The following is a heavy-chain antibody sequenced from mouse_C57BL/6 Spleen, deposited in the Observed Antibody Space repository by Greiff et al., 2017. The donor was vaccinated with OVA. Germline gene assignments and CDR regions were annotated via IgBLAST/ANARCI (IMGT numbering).Heavy chain of an antibody. V-gene: IGHV1-64*01. CDR2: IHPNSGST. J-gene: IGHJ1*03. CDR1: GYTFTSYW. D-gene: IGHD2-1*01. CDR3: ARSGYGNYPYWYFDV. Sequence: VQLQQSGPELVKPGASVKISCKASGYTFTSYWMHWVKQRPGQGLEWIGMIHPNSGSTNYNEKFKSKATLTVDKSSSTAYMQLSSLTSEDSAVYYCARSGYGNYPYWYFDVWGTGTTVTVSS.